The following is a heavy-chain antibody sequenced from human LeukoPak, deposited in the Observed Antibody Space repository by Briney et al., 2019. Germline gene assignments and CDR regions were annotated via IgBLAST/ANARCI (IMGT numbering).Heavy chain of an antibody. CDR2: IGGSGGST. V-gene: IGHV3-23*01. CDR3: ARRRDSGSLQHFDY. Sequence: GGSLRLSCAASGFTFSSYGMSWVRQAPGKGLEWVSAIGGSGGSTYYADSVKGRFTISRDNAKNSLYLQMNSLRAEDTAVYYCARRRDSGSLQHFDYWGQGTLVTVSS. CDR1: GFTFSSYG. D-gene: IGHD1-26*01. J-gene: IGHJ4*02.